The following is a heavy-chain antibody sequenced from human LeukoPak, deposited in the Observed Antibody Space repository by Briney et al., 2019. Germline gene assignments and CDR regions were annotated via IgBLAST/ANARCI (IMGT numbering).Heavy chain of an antibody. CDR1: GGSFSGYY. J-gene: IGHJ4*02. CDR2: INHSGST. D-gene: IGHD2-2*02. V-gene: IGHV4-34*01. CDR3: ARRYCSSTSCYRYFDY. Sequence: PSETLSLTCAVYGGSFSGYYWSWIRQPPGKGLEWIGEINHSGSTNYNPSLKSRVTISVDTSKNQFSLKLSSVTAADTAVYYCARRYCSSTSCYRYFDYWGQGTLVTVSS.